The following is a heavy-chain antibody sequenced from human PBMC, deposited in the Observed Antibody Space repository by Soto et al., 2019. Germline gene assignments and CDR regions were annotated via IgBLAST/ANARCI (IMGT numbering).Heavy chain of an antibody. D-gene: IGHD3-10*01. Sequence: QVQLVQSGAEVKKPGSSVKVSCKASEGTFSSYTISWVRQAPGQGLEWMGRIIPILGIANYAQKFQGRVTITADKSTSTAYMELSSLRSEDTAVYYCASPGGWFGELLGAFDIWGQGTMVTVSS. V-gene: IGHV1-69*02. CDR1: EGTFSSYT. CDR2: IIPILGIA. J-gene: IGHJ3*02. CDR3: ASPGGWFGELLGAFDI.